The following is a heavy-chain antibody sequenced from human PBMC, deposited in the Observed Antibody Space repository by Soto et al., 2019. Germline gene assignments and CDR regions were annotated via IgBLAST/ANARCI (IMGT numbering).Heavy chain of an antibody. J-gene: IGHJ4*02. Sequence: QVQLQESGPGLVKPSETLSLTCTVSGGSISSYYWSWIRQPPGKGLEWIGYIYYSGSTNYNPSLKSRVTISVDTSKNQFSLKLSSVTAADTAVYYCARSSGYSRGWPGGYWGQGTLVTVSS. CDR2: IYYSGST. D-gene: IGHD6-19*01. V-gene: IGHV4-59*01. CDR1: GGSISSYY. CDR3: ARSSGYSRGWPGGY.